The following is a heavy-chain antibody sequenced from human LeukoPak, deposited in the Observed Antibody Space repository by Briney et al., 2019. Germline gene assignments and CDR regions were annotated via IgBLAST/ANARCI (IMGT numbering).Heavy chain of an antibody. CDR2: ISGSGVST. J-gene: IGHJ5*02. D-gene: IGHD6-19*01. CDR1: GFTFSSYG. CDR3: AKAGHSSGSNWFDP. V-gene: IGHV3-23*01. Sequence: PGGSLRLSCAASGFTFSSYGMSWVRQAPGKGLEWVSAISGSGVSTYYADSVKGRFTISRDNSKNTLYLQMNSVRAEDTAVYYCAKAGHSSGSNWFDPWGQGTLVTVSS.